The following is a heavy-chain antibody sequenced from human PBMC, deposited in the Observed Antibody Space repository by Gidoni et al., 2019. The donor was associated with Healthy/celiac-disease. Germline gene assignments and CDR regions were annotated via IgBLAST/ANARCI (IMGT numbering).Heavy chain of an antibody. J-gene: IGHJ4*02. V-gene: IGHV3-21*01. CDR1: GFTFSSYS. CDR2: ISSSSSYI. Sequence: ELQLVESGGGLVKPGGSLRLSCAASGFTFSSYSMSWVRQAPGKGLEWVSSISSSSSYIYYADSVKGRFTISRDNAKNSLYLQMNSLRAEDTAVYYCARQALGKGFDYWGQGTLVTVSS. CDR3: ARQALGKGFDY.